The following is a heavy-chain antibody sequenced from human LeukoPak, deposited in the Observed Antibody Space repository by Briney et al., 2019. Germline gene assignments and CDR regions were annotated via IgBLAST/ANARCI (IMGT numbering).Heavy chain of an antibody. CDR3: ASIRDGYNNVY. CDR1: GGSISSGGYS. J-gene: IGHJ4*02. Sequence: MTSETLSLTCAVSGGSISSGGYSWSWIRQPPGKGLEWIGYIYHSGSTYYNPSLKSRVTISVDRSKNQFSLKLSSVTAADTAVYYCASIRDGYNNVYWGQGTLVTVSS. CDR2: IYHSGST. V-gene: IGHV4-30-2*01. D-gene: IGHD5-24*01.